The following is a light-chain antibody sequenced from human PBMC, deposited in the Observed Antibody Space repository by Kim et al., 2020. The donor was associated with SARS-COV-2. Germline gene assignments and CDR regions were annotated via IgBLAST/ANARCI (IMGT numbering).Light chain of an antibody. CDR1: SSIIGAGYE. CDR2: GDI. J-gene: IGLJ1*01. Sequence: QRVTISCTGISSIIGAGYEVHWYRQLPGPAPKLLICGDINRPSGVPDRFSGSKSGTSASLAITGLQTEEETDYYCQAYDNRLSGYVFGTGTQLTVL. V-gene: IGLV1-40*01. CDR3: QAYDNRLSGYV.